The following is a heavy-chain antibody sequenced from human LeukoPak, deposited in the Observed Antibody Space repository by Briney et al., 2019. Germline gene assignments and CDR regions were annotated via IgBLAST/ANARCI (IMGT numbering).Heavy chain of an antibody. CDR3: ARVLCGGDCLLSDAFDI. D-gene: IGHD2-21*02. V-gene: IGHV1-46*01. J-gene: IGHJ3*02. Sequence: ASVKVSCKASRYTFTSYYMHWVRQAPGQGLEWMGIINPSGGSTSYAQKFQGRVTMTRDMSTSTVYMELSSLRSEDTAVYYCARVLCGGDCLLSDAFDIWGQGTMVTVSS. CDR2: INPSGGST. CDR1: RYTFTSYY.